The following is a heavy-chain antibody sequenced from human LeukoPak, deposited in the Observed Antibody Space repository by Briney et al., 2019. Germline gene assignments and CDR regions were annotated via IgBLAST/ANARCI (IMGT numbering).Heavy chain of an antibody. J-gene: IGHJ2*01. CDR2: IYSGGST. CDR3: AREANYDILTGYWYFDL. Sequence: GGSLRLSCAASGFTVSSNYMSWVRQAPGKGLEWVSVIYSGGSTYYADSVKGRSTISRDNSKNTLYLQMNSLRAEDTAVYYCAREANYDILTGYWYFDLWGRGTLVTVSS. D-gene: IGHD3-9*01. V-gene: IGHV3-66*01. CDR1: GFTVSSNY.